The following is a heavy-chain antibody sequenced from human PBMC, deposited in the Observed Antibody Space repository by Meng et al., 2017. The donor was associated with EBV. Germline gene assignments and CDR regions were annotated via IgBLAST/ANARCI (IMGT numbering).Heavy chain of an antibody. CDR2: FLPRLGAP. CDR1: GGPFRYYA. J-gene: IGHJ4*02. D-gene: IGHD3-10*01. V-gene: IGHV1-69*01. CDR3: ASESGRGYTPDY. Sequence: QVHVVQSAAEVKKPGSSVKFSSKTSGGPFRYYAISWVLQAPGQGLEWLGGFLPRLGAPNYAQKFHGRVKITADESTSTHYTDLSSLRSEDTAIYYCASESGRGYTPDYWGQGTLVTVSS.